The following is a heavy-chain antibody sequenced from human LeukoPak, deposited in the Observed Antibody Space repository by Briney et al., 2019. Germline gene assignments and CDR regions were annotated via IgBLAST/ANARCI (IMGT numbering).Heavy chain of an antibody. CDR3: AKRSSGWYKSAFDI. CDR1: GGSISSYY. D-gene: IGHD6-19*01. V-gene: IGHV4-59*01. J-gene: IGHJ3*02. Sequence: SETLSLTCTVSGGSISSYYWSWIRQPPGKGLEWIGNIYYSGSTNYNPSLKSRVTISVDTSKNQFSLKLSSVTAADTAVYYCAKRSSGWYKSAFDIWGQGTMVTVSS. CDR2: IYYSGST.